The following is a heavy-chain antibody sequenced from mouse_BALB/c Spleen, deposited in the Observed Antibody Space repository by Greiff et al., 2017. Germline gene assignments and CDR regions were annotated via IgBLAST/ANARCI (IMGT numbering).Heavy chain of an antibody. CDR2: ISSGGSYT. V-gene: IGHV5-9-4*01. J-gene: IGHJ3*01. CDR1: GFTFSSYA. D-gene: IGHD1-1*01. CDR3: ARDRDYGSSYRFAY. Sequence: EVMLVESGGGLVKPGGSLKLSCAASGFTFSSYAMSWVRQSPEKRLEWVAEISSGGSYTYYPDTVTGRFTISRDNAKNTLYLEMSSLRSEDTAMYYCARDRDYGSSYRFAYWGQGTLVTVSA.